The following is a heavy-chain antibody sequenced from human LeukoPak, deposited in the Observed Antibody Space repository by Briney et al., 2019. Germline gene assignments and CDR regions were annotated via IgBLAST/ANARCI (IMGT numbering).Heavy chain of an antibody. V-gene: IGHV1-69*01. CDR1: VGTFSSYA. CDR3: ARAITMVRGVKSYYYYYMDV. Sequence: SVKVSCKASVGTFSSYAISWVRQAPGQGLEWMGGIIPIFGTANYAQKFQGRVAITADESTSTAYMELSSLRSEETAVYYCARAITMVRGVKSYYYYYMDVWGKGTTVTVSS. CDR2: IIPIFGTA. J-gene: IGHJ6*03. D-gene: IGHD3-10*01.